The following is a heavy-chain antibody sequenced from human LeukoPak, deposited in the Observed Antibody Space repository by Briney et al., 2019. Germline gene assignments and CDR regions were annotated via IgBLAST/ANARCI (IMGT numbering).Heavy chain of an antibody. Sequence: SETLSLTCTVSGGSISSYYWSWIRQPPGKGLEWIGEINHSGSTNYNPSLKSRVTISVDTSKNQFSLKLSSVTAADTAVYYCARRGSGYDYGTFDYWGQGTLVTVSS. CDR2: INHSGST. CDR1: GGSISSYY. CDR3: ARRGSGYDYGTFDY. J-gene: IGHJ4*02. D-gene: IGHD5-12*01. V-gene: IGHV4-34*01.